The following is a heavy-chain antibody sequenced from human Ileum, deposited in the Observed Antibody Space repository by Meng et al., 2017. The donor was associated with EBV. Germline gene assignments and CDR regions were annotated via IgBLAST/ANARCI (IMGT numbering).Heavy chain of an antibody. CDR3: ARHHHSPTFDY. CDR1: GGSISSSSYY. D-gene: IGHD1-14*01. Sequence: LSLQESAPGLVKPSETLALTCTVSGGSISSSSYYWAWIRQPPGEGLEWIGSVVYSGTTYYTSSLKSRVSISVDTSKNQFSLKLSSVTAADTAVYYCARHHHSPTFDYWGQGTLVTVSS. V-gene: IGHV4-39*01. J-gene: IGHJ4*02. CDR2: VVYSGTT.